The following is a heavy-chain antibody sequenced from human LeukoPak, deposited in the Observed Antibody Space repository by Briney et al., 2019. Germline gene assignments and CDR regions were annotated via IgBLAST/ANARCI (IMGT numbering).Heavy chain of an antibody. CDR2: IYYSGNT. J-gene: IGHJ5*02. Sequence: ETLSLTCTVSGGSISTYSWSWIRQPPGKGLEWIGYIYYSGNTNYNPSLKSRVTISVDTSKNQFSLKLSSVTAADTAVYYCARVAVREGRGSNWFDPWGQGTLVTVSS. D-gene: IGHD3-10*01. CDR3: ARVAVREGRGSNWFDP. CDR1: GGSISTYS. V-gene: IGHV4-59*01.